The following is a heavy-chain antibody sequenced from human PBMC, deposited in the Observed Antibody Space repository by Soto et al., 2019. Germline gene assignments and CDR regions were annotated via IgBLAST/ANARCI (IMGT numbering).Heavy chain of an antibody. CDR2: IYYSGST. V-gene: IGHV4-39*07. CDR3: ARKYLPYYGSGSPYGMDV. D-gene: IGHD3-10*01. J-gene: IGHJ6*02. Sequence: SETLSLTCTVSGVSITSSSYYWGWIRQPPGKGLEWIGNIYYSGSTYYNPPLKSRVTISVDTSKNQFSLKLSSVTAADTALYYCARKYLPYYGSGSPYGMDVWGQGTTVTVSS. CDR1: GVSITSSSYY.